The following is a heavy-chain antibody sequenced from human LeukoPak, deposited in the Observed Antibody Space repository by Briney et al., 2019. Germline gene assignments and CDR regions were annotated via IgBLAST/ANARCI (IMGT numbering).Heavy chain of an antibody. Sequence: PSETLSLTCTVSGGSISSYYWSWIRQPPGKGLEWIGCIYYSGSTNYNPSLKSRVTISVDTSKNQFSLKLSSVTAADTAVYYCARGLTLIKVVVTSANAFDIWGQRTLVTVSS. D-gene: IGHD3-22*01. CDR3: ARGLTLIKVVVTSANAFDI. V-gene: IGHV4-59*01. CDR2: IYYSGST. J-gene: IGHJ3*02. CDR1: GGSISSYY.